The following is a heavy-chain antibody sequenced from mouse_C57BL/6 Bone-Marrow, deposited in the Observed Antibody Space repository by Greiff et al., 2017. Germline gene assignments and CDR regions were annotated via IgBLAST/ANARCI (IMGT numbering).Heavy chain of an antibody. Sequence: QVQLQQSGAELVKPGASVKFSCTASGFAFSGYWMNWVKQRPGKGLEWIGQIYPGDGDTNHNGKFKGKATLTTDKSSITAYMKLRSLTSEDAAVYSCARSSDYDSAMDYWGQGTSVTVST. V-gene: IGHV1-80*01. CDR3: ARSSDYDSAMDY. CDR1: GFAFSGYW. D-gene: IGHD2-13*01. J-gene: IGHJ4*01. CDR2: IYPGDGDT.